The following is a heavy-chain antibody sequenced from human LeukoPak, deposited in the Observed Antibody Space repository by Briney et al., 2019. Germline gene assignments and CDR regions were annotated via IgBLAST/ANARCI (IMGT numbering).Heavy chain of an antibody. CDR3: TRAVAGLYAFQI. V-gene: IGHV1-18*01. D-gene: IGHD6-19*01. J-gene: IGHJ3*02. CDR2: INPYNGDT. Sequence: GASVKVSCKASGYTFTSYGISWVRQAPGQGLEWMGWINPYNGDTDYAHNLQGRVTMTRDTSTSTGYMELRNLTSDDTAVYYCTRAVAGLYAFQIWGQGTMVTVSS. CDR1: GYTFTSYG.